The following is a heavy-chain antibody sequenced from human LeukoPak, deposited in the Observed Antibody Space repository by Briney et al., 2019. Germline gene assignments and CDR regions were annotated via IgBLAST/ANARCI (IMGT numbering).Heavy chain of an antibody. CDR1: GGSISSYY. V-gene: IGHV4-59*08. CDR2: IYYSGST. D-gene: IGHD3-10*01. J-gene: IGHJ5*02. Sequence: PSETLSLTCTVSGGSISSYYWSWIRQPPGKGLEWFGYIYYSGSTNYNPSLKSRVTISVDTSKNQFSLKLSSVTAADTAVYYCARLSWLRDYYGSGSYSGGPWFDPWGQGTLVTVSS. CDR3: ARLSWLRDYYGSGSYSGGPWFDP.